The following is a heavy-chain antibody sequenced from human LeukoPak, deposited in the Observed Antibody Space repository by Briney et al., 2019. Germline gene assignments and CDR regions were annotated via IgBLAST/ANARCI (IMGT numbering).Heavy chain of an antibody. CDR1: GFNFITAA. CDR3: VKDIQLST. CDR2: IGSSGGST. J-gene: IGHJ3*01. V-gene: IGHV3-23*01. Sequence: GGSLRLSCAASGFNFITAAMTWVRQAPGKGLEWVSLIGSSGGSTYYADSVRGRFTISRDNSNHTLSLQMNSLRVEDTAIYYCVKDIQLSTWGLGTMVTVSS. D-gene: IGHD5-24*01.